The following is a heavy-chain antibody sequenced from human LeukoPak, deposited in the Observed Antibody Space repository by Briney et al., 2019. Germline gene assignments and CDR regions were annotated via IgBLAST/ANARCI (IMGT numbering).Heavy chain of an antibody. CDR3: ASPPLSSAMYYAH. CDR1: GYNFTGHY. J-gene: IGHJ4*02. Sequence: ASVKVSCKASGYNFTGHYMHWVRQAPGQGLEWMGWIKPRDGATNYAQNFQGRVTMTRDTSISAAYMELRNLRSDDTAVYNCASPPLSSAMYYAHWGQGTLVTVSS. CDR2: IKPRDGAT. V-gene: IGHV1-2*02. D-gene: IGHD2-8*01.